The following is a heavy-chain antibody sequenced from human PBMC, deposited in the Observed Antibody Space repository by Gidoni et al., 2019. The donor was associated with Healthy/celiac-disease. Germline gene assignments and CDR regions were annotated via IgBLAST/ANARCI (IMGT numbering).Heavy chain of an antibody. Sequence: EVQLVESGGGWVQPGWSLRLSCAASGFTFDDYAMHWGRQAPGKGLEWVSGISWNSGSIGYADSVKGRFTISRDNAKNSLYLQMNSLRAEDTALYYCAKDIAAAAVYYFDYWGQGTLVTVSS. CDR1: GFTFDDYA. D-gene: IGHD6-13*01. V-gene: IGHV3-9*01. CDR2: ISWNSGSI. J-gene: IGHJ4*02. CDR3: AKDIAAAAVYYFDY.